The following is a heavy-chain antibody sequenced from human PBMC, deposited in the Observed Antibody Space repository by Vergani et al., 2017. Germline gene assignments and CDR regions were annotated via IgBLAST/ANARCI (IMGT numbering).Heavy chain of an antibody. CDR1: GGSFSGYY. CDR2: INHSGST. V-gene: IGHV4-34*01. J-gene: IGHJ6*03. CDR3: ARGPQYSSSWYSYYYYMDV. D-gene: IGHD6-13*01. Sequence: QVQLQQWGAGLLKPSETLSLTCAVYGGSFSGYYWSWIRQPPGKGLEWIGEINHSGSTNYNPSLKSRVTISVDTSKNQFSLKLSSVTAADTAVYYCARGPQYSSSWYSYYYYMDVWGKGTTVTVSS.